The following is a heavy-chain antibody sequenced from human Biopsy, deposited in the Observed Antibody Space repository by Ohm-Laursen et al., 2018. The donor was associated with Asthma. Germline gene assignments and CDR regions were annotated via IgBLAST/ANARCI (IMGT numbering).Heavy chain of an antibody. CDR3: ARAYGGSFFSGSFDI. CDR1: GSTFGDYW. D-gene: IGHD4-23*01. CDR2: IYSGGGT. V-gene: IGHV3-53*01. Sequence: SLRLSCTASGSTFGDYWMSWVRQVPGKGLEWVSVIYSGGGTYYADSVQGRVTISRDNSKNTLSLQMNSLRAEDTAVYYCARAYGGSFFSGSFDIWGQGTMVTVSS. J-gene: IGHJ3*02.